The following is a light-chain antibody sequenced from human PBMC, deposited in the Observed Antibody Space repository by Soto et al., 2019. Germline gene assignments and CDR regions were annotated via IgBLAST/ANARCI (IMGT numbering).Light chain of an antibody. Sequence: QSALTQPPSASGSPGQSVTISCTGTSSDVGGYNYGSWYQQHPGKAPKLMISEVSKRPSGVPDRFSGSKSGNTASLTVSGLQAEDEDDYYCSSFAGNNNLVFGGGTKLTVL. J-gene: IGLJ2*01. CDR3: SSFAGNNNLV. V-gene: IGLV2-8*01. CDR1: SSDVGGYNY. CDR2: EVS.